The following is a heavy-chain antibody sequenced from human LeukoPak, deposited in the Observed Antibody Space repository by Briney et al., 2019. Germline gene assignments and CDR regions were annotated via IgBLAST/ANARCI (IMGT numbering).Heavy chain of an antibody. CDR2: TSSGGSA. CDR3: ARQGGGDFVDS. Sequence: SETLSLTCFVSNGSLTSTSYWAWIRQSPGKGLEWIGTTSSGGSAYYKTSLKSRVTISVDTSKTQLSLRLPSVTAADTAVYYCARQGGGDFVDSWGQGTLVSVS. D-gene: IGHD4-17*01. V-gene: IGHV4-39*01. J-gene: IGHJ4*02. CDR1: NGSLTSTSY.